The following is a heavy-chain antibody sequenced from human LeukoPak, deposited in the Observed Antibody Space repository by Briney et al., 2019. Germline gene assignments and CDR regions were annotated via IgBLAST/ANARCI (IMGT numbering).Heavy chain of an antibody. CDR1: GFTFSNYA. CDR2: ISGSGGST. V-gene: IGHV3-23*01. J-gene: IGHJ6*02. Sequence: GACLRLSCAASGFTFSNYAMSWVRQAPGGGLERVSLISGSGGSTYYADSVRGRFTISRDNSKNTVYLQMNSLRAEDTALYYCAKAYSSSLYYYFYGMDVWGQGTTVTVSS. CDR3: AKAYSSSLYYYFYGMDV. D-gene: IGHD6-6*01.